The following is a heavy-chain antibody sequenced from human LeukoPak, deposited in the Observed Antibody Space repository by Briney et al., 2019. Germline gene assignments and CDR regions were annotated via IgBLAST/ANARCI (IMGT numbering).Heavy chain of an antibody. V-gene: IGHV3-23*01. Sequence: PGGSLRLSCAASGFTFSSYAMSWVRQAPGKGLEWVSAISGSGGSTYYADSVKGRFTISRDNSKNTLYLQMNSLRAEDTAVYYCARGSSTSGPYYYYGMDVWGQGTTVTVSS. CDR3: ARGSSTSGPYYYYGMDV. CDR2: ISGSGGST. CDR1: GFTFSSYA. D-gene: IGHD2-2*01. J-gene: IGHJ6*02.